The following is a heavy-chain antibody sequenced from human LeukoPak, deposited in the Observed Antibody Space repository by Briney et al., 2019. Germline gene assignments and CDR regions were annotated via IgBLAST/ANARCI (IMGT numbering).Heavy chain of an antibody. J-gene: IGHJ6*02. CDR1: GGSISSSSYY. CDR3: ARARRYYDFWSGYDAYYYYGMDV. D-gene: IGHD3-3*01. CDR2: IYYSGST. Sequence: SETLSLTCTVSGGSISSSSYYWGWIRQPPGKGLEWIGRIYYSGSTYYNPSLKSRVTISVDTSKNQFSLKLSSVTAADTAVYYCARARRYYDFWSGYDAYYYYGMDVWGQGTTVTVSS. V-gene: IGHV4-39*07.